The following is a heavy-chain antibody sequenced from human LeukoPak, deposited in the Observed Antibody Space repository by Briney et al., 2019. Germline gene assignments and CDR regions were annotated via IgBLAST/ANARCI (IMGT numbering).Heavy chain of an antibody. CDR2: IYYSGTT. J-gene: IGHJ4*02. Sequence: SETLSLTCTVSGGSISSYYWSWIRQPPGNGLEWIGYIYYSGTTNYNPSLKSRVTISVDTSKNQFSLKLNSVTAADTAVYYCARTKYDLWSGEDYWGQGTLVTVSS. CDR1: GGSISSYY. CDR3: ARTKYDLWSGEDY. D-gene: IGHD3-3*01. V-gene: IGHV4-59*01.